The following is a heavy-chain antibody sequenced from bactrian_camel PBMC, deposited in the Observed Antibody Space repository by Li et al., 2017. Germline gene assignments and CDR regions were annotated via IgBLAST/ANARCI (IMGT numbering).Heavy chain of an antibody. Sequence: HVQLVESGGGLVQPGGSLRLSCAASEFTFSTYYMSWVRQAPGKGLEWVSSVNMGTGNVRYSDSVRGRFTIPTHNANNTRYLQMNSLKPDDSAVYYCAAGGEFGFVVERRYWGVAEFRYWGQGTQVTVS. D-gene: IGHD2*01. CDR3: AAGGEFGFVVERRYWGVAEFRY. CDR1: EFTFSTYY. V-gene: IGHV3-2*01. CDR2: VNMGTGNV. J-gene: IGHJ6*01.